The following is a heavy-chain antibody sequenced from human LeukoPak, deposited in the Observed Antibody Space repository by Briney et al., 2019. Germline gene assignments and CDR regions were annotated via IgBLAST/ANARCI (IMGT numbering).Heavy chain of an antibody. J-gene: IGHJ4*02. V-gene: IGHV5-51*01. D-gene: IGHD5-18*01. CDR3: ARQVVGYSYGFDY. Sequence: GESLKISCKGSGYSFTSYWISWVRQMPGKGLEWVGIIYPGDSDTRYSPSFQGQVTISADKSISTAYLQWSSLKASDTAMYYCARQVVGYSYGFDYWGQGTLVTVSS. CDR2: IYPGDSDT. CDR1: GYSFTSYW.